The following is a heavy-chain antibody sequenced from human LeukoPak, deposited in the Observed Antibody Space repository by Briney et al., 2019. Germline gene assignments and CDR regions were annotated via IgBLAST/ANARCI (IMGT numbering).Heavy chain of an antibody. CDR3: ARTQYSYGRKDFDY. J-gene: IGHJ4*02. CDR2: INPNSGGT. D-gene: IGHD5-18*01. V-gene: IGHV1-2*02. CDR1: GYTFTGYY. Sequence: ASVKVSCKASGYTFTGYYMHWVRQAPGQGLEWMGWINPNSGGTNYAQKFQGRVTMTRDTSISTAYMELSRLRSDDTAVYYCARTQYSYGRKDFDYWGQGTLVTVSS.